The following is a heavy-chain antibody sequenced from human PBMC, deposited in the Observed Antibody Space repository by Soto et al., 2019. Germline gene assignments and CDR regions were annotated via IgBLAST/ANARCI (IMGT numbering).Heavy chain of an antibody. CDR3: ARQLGQQLVPYFDY. J-gene: IGHJ4*02. Sequence: QLQLQESGPGLVKPSETLSLTCTVSGGSISSSSYYWGWIRQPPGKGLEWIGSIYYSGSTYYNPSLKSRVTISVDTSKNQFSLKLSSVTAADTAVYYCARQLGQQLVPYFDYWGQGTLVTVSS. CDR1: GGSISSSSYY. CDR2: IYYSGST. D-gene: IGHD6-13*01. V-gene: IGHV4-39*01.